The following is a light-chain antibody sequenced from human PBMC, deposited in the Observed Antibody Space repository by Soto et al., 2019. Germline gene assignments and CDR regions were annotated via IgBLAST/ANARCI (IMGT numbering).Light chain of an antibody. V-gene: IGKV1-39*01. Sequence: DIQMTQSPSSLSASVGDRVTITCRANQSISSYLNWYQQKPGKASKLLIYAASSLQSGVPSRFSGSESGTDFTLTISSLQPEDFATHYCQQTYSTPFTFGQGTKLEIK. CDR3: QQTYSTPFT. J-gene: IGKJ2*01. CDR1: QSISSY. CDR2: AAS.